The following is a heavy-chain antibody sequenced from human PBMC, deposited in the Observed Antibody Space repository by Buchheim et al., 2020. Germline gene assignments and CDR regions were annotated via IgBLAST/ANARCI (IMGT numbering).Heavy chain of an antibody. CDR3: AKDLVYFTFDY. CDR2: ISYDGSNK. D-gene: IGHD2-21*01. Sequence: QVQLVESGGGVVQPGRSLRLSCAASGFTFSSYGMHWVRQAPGKGLEWVAVISYDGSNKYYADSVKGRFTISRDHSKNTLYLQMNSLRAEDTAVYYCAKDLVYFTFDYWGQGTL. J-gene: IGHJ4*02. V-gene: IGHV3-30*18. CDR1: GFTFSSYG.